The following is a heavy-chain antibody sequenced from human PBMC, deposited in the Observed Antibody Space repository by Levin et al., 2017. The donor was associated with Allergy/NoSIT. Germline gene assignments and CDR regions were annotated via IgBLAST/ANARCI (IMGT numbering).Heavy chain of an antibody. CDR2: FDPEDGET. D-gene: IGHD3-22*01. CDR1: GYILTELS. Sequence: GESLKISCKVSGYILTELSMHWVRQAPGKGLEWMGGFDPEDGETIYAQKFQGRVTMTEDTSTDTAYMELSSLRSEDTAVYYCATSPTYYYDSSGGGVWEYWGQGTLVTVSS. J-gene: IGHJ4*02. V-gene: IGHV1-24*01. CDR3: ATSPTYYYDSSGGGVWEY.